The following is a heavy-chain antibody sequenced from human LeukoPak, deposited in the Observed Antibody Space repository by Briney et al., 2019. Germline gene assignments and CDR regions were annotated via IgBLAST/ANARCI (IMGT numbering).Heavy chain of an antibody. J-gene: IGHJ4*02. CDR3: ARESGRNYYDSSGHWPY. CDR2: INTNTGNP. Sequence: ASVKVSCKASGYTFTSYAMNWVRQAPGQGLEWMGWINTNTGNPTYAQGFTGRFVFSLDTSVSTAYLQISSLKAEDTAAYYCARESGRNYYDSSGHWPYWGQGTLVTVSS. CDR1: GYTFTSYA. D-gene: IGHD3-22*01. V-gene: IGHV7-4-1*02.